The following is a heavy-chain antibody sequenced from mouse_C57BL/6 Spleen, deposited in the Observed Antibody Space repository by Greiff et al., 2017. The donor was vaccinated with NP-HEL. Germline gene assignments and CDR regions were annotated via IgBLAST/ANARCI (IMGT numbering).Heavy chain of an antibody. V-gene: IGHV1-55*01. CDR2: IYPGSGST. J-gene: IGHJ3*01. CDR3: ARSRYYGSSYVPFAY. Sequence: VQLQQPGAELVKPGASVKMSCKASGYTFTSYWITWVKQRPGQGLEWIGDIYPGSGSTNYNEKFKSKATLTVDTSSSTAYMQLSSLTSEDSAVYYCARSRYYGSSYVPFAYWGQGTLVTVSA. D-gene: IGHD1-1*01. CDR1: GYTFTSYW.